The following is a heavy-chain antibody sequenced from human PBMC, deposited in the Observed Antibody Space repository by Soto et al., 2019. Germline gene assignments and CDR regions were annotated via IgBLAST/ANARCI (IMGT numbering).Heavy chain of an antibody. J-gene: IGHJ6*02. CDR2: INSDGSRT. D-gene: IGHD6-13*01. CDR1: GFTFSSYS. V-gene: IGHV3-74*01. Sequence: GGSLRLSCAASGFTFSSYSMHWVRQAPGKGLVWVSRINSDGSRTSYADSVKGRFTISRDNAKNTLYLQMNSLRAEDTAVYYCASTQRTVAGDYYYYGMDVWGQGTTVTVSS. CDR3: ASTQRTVAGDYYYYGMDV.